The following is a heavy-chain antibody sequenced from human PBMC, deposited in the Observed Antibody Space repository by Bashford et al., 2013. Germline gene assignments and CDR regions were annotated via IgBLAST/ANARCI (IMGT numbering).Heavy chain of an antibody. V-gene: IGHV1-3*01. D-gene: IGHD3-22*01. CDR1: GYTFSNYG. CDR3: ATMAFDSSTYYNYFDP. J-gene: IGHJ5*02. CDR2: INAGYGET. Sequence: ASVKVSCKASGYTFSNYGIHWVRQAPGQSLEWMGWINAGYGETIYAQKFQGRVTMTEDTFTDTAYMELSSLRSDDTAMYYCATMAFDSSTYYNYFDPWGQGTLVTVSS.